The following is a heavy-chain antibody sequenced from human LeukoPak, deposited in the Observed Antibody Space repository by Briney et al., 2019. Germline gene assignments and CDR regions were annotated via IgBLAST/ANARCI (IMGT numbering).Heavy chain of an antibody. Sequence: SVKVSCKASGGTFSSYAISWVRQAPGQGLEWMGRIIPILGIANYAQKFQGRVTITADKSTSTAYMELSSLRSEDTAVYYCARGEQQLVLSPPIDYWGQGTLVTVSS. CDR1: GGTFSSYA. D-gene: IGHD6-13*01. J-gene: IGHJ4*02. CDR3: ARGEQQLVLSPPIDY. V-gene: IGHV1-69*04. CDR2: IIPILGIA.